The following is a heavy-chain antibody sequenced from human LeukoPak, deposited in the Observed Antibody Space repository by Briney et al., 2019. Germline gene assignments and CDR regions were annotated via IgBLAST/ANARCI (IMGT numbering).Heavy chain of an antibody. Sequence: SETLSLTCTVSGGSITSHFWSWIRQPPGEGLEWIGNFYHAGNSNLNPSLKSRVSMSIDTSKNQSSLKLRSMTAADTAVYYCARDGPTSTAPFDYWGQGTLVTVSS. D-gene: IGHD1-26*01. J-gene: IGHJ4*02. V-gene: IGHV4-59*11. CDR3: ARDGPTSTAPFDY. CDR1: GGSITSHF. CDR2: FYHAGNS.